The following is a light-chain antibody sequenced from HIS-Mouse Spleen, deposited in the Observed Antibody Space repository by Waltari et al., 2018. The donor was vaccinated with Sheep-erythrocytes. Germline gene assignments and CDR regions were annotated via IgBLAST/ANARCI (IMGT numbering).Light chain of an antibody. V-gene: IGLV3-10*01. CDR1: ALPKTY. J-gene: IGLJ2*01. Sequence: SYELTQPPSVSVSPGQTARITCSGDALPKTYAYWHQQKSGQAPVLVIYEDSKRPPGIPERFSGSSSGTMATLTISGAQVEDEADYYCYSTDSSGNHRVFGGGTKLTVL. CDR3: YSTDSSGNHRV. CDR2: EDS.